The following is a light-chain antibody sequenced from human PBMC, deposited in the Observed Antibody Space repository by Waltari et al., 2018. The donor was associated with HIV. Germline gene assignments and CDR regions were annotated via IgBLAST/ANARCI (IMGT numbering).Light chain of an antibody. J-gene: IGLJ3*02. CDR1: SSDVGCYNL. CDR3: CSYAGSSTSWV. V-gene: IGLV2-23*01. CDR2: EGS. Sequence: QSALTQPASVSGSPGQSLTISCTGTSSDVGCYNLVSWYQQHPGKAPKLMIYEGSKRPSGVSNRFSGSKSGNTASLTISGLQAEDEADYYCCSYAGSSTSWVFGGGTKLTVL.